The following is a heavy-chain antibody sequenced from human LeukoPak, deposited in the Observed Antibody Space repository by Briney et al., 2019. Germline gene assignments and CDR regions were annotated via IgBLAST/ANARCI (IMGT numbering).Heavy chain of an antibody. CDR1: GLTFDDYA. Sequence: GRSLRLSCAASGLTFDDYAMHWVRQAPGKGLEWVSGISWNSGSIGYADSVKGRFTISRDNAKNSLYLQMNSLRAEDMALYYCAKDIGSGVAGPLDYWGQGTLVTVSS. D-gene: IGHD6-13*01. CDR3: AKDIGSGVAGPLDY. V-gene: IGHV3-9*03. CDR2: ISWNSGSI. J-gene: IGHJ4*02.